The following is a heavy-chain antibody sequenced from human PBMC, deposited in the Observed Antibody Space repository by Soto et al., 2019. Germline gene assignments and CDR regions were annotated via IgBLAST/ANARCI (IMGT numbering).Heavy chain of an antibody. V-gene: IGHV4-59*01. CDR1: GGSISSYY. CDR3: ARDDYTHRMDV. D-gene: IGHD4-4*01. Sequence: PSETLSLTCTVSGGSISSYYWSWIRQPPGKGLEWIGYIYYSGSTNYNPSLKSRVTISVDTSKNQFSLKLSSVTAADTAVYYCARDDYTHRMDVWGQGTTVTVSS. CDR2: IYYSGST. J-gene: IGHJ6*02.